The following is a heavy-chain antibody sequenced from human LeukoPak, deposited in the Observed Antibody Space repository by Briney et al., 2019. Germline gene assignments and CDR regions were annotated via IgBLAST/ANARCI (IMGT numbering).Heavy chain of an antibody. CDR3: AKGVRYYYYMDV. J-gene: IGHJ6*03. D-gene: IGHD3-10*01. V-gene: IGHV3-9*01. CDR1: GFTFNDYA. CDR2: ISWNSGSI. Sequence: GGSLRLSCAASGFTFNDYARHWVRQAPGKGLEGVSGISWNSGSIGYADSVKGRFTISRDNGKNSLYLQMNSLRAEDTALYYCAKGVRYYYYMDVWGKGTTVTVSS.